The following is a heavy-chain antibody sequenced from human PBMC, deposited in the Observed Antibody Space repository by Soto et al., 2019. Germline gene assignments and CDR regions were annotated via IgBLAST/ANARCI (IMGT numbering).Heavy chain of an antibody. CDR3: ARDPETVRDY. J-gene: IGHJ4*02. CDR2: ISSSSSTI. CDR1: GFTFSSYS. V-gene: IGHV3-48*01. Sequence: GGSLRLSCAASGFTFSSYSMNWVRQAPGKGLEWVSYISSSSSTIYYADSVKGRFTISRDNAKNSLYLQMNSLRAEDTAVYYCARDPETVRDYWGQGTLVTVSS. D-gene: IGHD4-4*01.